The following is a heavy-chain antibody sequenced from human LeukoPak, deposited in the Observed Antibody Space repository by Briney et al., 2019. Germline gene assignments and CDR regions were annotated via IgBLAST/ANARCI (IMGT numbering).Heavy chain of an antibody. Sequence: SETLSLTCTVSGGSISSYYWNWIRQPPGKGLEWIGYIYYSGSTNYNPSLKSRVTISVDTSKNQFSLKLSSVTAADTAVYYCARRALIRGDPTYNWFDPWGQGTLVTVSS. CDR2: IYYSGST. V-gene: IGHV4-59*08. J-gene: IGHJ5*02. CDR1: GGSISSYY. CDR3: ARRALIRGDPTYNWFDP. D-gene: IGHD2-21*01.